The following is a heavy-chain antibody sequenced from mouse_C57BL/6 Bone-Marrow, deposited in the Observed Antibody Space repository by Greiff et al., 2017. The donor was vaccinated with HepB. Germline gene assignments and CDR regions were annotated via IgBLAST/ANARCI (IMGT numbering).Heavy chain of an antibody. CDR1: GFTFSSYA. CDR2: ISSGGDYI. Sequence: EVMLVESGEGLVKPGGSLKLSCAASGFTFSSYAMSWVRQTPEKRLEWVAYISSGGDYIYYADTVKGRFTISRDNARNTLYLQMRSLKSEDTAMYYCTRDPDYYDYDGFAYWGQGTLVTVSA. J-gene: IGHJ3*01. V-gene: IGHV5-9-1*02. CDR3: TRDPDYYDYDGFAY. D-gene: IGHD2-4*01.